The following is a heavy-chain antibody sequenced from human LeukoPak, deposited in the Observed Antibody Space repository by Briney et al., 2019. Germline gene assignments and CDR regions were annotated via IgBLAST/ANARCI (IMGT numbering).Heavy chain of an antibody. CDR1: GGSISSGGYS. CDR3: ARAPTYYYHSSGSPNDAFDI. D-gene: IGHD3-22*01. V-gene: IGHV4-30-2*01. CDR2: FYHSGST. Sequence: PSETLSLTCAVSGGSISSGGYSWSWIRQPPGKGLEWIGYFYHSGSTYYNPSLKSRVTISVDRSKNQFSLKLSSVTAADTAVYYCARAPTYYYHSSGSPNDAFDIWGQGTMVTVSS. J-gene: IGHJ3*02.